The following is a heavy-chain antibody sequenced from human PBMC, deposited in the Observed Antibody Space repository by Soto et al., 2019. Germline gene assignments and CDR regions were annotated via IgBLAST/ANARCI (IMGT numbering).Heavy chain of an antibody. D-gene: IGHD3-10*01. Sequence: QVQLQQWGAGLLKPSETLSLTCAVYGGSFSGYYWSWIRQPPGKGLEWMGEINHSGSTNYNPSLKSRVTISVDPAKNQFSLKLSSVTAADTAVYYCARVSGIYYYGMDVWGQGTTVTVSS. CDR2: INHSGST. CDR3: ARVSGIYYYGMDV. J-gene: IGHJ6*02. V-gene: IGHV4-34*01. CDR1: GGSFSGYY.